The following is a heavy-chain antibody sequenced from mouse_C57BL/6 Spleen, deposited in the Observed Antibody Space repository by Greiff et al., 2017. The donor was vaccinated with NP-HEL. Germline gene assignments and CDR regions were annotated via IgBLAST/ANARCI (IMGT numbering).Heavy chain of an antibody. Sequence: EVQGVESGEGLVKPGGSLKLSCAASGFTFSSYAMSWVRQTPEKRLEWVAYISSGGDYIYYADTVKGRFTISRDNARNTLYLQMSSLKSEDTAMYYCTRVDGYYDYAMDYWGQGTSVTVSS. CDR3: TRVDGYYDYAMDY. CDR2: ISSGGDYI. V-gene: IGHV5-9-1*02. D-gene: IGHD2-3*01. CDR1: GFTFSSYA. J-gene: IGHJ4*01.